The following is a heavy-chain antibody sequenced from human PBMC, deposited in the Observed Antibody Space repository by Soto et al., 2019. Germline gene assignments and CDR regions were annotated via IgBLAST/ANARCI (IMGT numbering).Heavy chain of an antibody. Sequence: GGSLRLSCAASGFSVRDKYMTWVRQALGKGLEWVSVIYSGGSTYYAGSAEGRFTISRDSSKNMVYLQMNSLRAEDTAIYYCARDHHSDSGGYFYGLDVWGQGTTVTVSS. CDR1: GFSVRDKY. CDR3: ARDHHSDSGGYFYGLDV. D-gene: IGHD3-22*01. J-gene: IGHJ6*02. CDR2: IYSGGST. V-gene: IGHV3-53*01.